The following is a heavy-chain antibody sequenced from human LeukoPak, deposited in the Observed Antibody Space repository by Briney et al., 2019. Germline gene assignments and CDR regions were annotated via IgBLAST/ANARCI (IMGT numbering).Heavy chain of an antibody. CDR2: IYYSGST. CDR3: AREVVGYGSGSYRSGMDV. Sequence: GSLRLSCAASGFTFSSYWMSWVRQAPGKGLEWIGYIYYSGSTNYNPSLKSRVTISVDTSKNQFSLKLSSVTAADTAVYYCAREVVGYGSGSYRSGMDVWGQGTTVTVSS. D-gene: IGHD3-10*01. V-gene: IGHV4-59*01. CDR1: GFTFSSYW. J-gene: IGHJ6*02.